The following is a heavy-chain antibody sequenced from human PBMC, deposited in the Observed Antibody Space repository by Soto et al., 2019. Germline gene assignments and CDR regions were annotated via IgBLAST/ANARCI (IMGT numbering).Heavy chain of an antibody. D-gene: IGHD6-13*01. CDR2: IIPIFGTA. CDR3: AEDSSRWYWFDP. J-gene: IGHJ5*02. Sequence: SVKVSCKASGGTFSSYAISWVRQAPGQGLEWMGGIIPIFGTANYAQKFQGRVTITADKSTSTAYMELSSLRSEDTAVYYCAEDSSRWYWFDPWGQGSLVTVSS. V-gene: IGHV1-69*06. CDR1: GGTFSSYA.